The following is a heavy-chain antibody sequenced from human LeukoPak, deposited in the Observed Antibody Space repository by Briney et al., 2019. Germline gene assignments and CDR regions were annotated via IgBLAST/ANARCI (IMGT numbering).Heavy chain of an antibody. CDR3: VRDGELPYDAYDI. CDR1: GDKITNHG. Sequence: ASVKVSCKTSGDKITNHGISWVRQAPGQGLEWMGWISGYRGITKYGQKFQGRVTLTTDTSTDVANMELRSLRPDDTAVYYCVRDGELPYDAYDIWGQGTMVTVSS. J-gene: IGHJ3*02. V-gene: IGHV1-18*01. D-gene: IGHD1-26*01. CDR2: ISGYRGIT.